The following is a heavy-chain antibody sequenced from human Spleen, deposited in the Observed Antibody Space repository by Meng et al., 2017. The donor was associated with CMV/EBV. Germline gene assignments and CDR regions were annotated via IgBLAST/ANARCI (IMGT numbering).Heavy chain of an antibody. CDR2: TRNKANSYTT. V-gene: IGHV3-72*01. D-gene: IGHD2-2*01. CDR1: GFTFSDHY. CDR3: ASSLYCSSTSCYPYGAFDI. J-gene: IGHJ3*02. Sequence: GGSLRLSCAASGFTFSDHYMDWVCQAPGKGLEWVGRTRNKANSYTTEYAASVKGRFTISRDDSKNSLYLQMNSLKTEDTAVYYCASSLYCSSTSCYPYGAFDIWGQGTMVTVSS.